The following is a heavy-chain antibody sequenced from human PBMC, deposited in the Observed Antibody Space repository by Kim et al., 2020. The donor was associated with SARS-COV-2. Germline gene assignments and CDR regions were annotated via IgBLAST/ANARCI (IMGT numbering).Heavy chain of an antibody. CDR1: GFTFSSNW. CDR3: ARVVVGIAACTH. CDR2: IKQEGSEK. V-gene: IGHV3-7*01. D-gene: IGHD6-13*01. Sequence: GGSLRLSCAASGFTFSSNWMSWVRQAPGKGLEWVANIKQEGSEKYYVDSVKGRFTISRDNAKNPLYLQMNSLRAEDTAVYYCARVVVGIAACTHWGQGTL. J-gene: IGHJ4*02.